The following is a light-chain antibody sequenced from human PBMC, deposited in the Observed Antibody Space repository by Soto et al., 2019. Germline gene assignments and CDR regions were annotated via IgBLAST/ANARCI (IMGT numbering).Light chain of an antibody. CDR2: ENN. Sequence: QSVLTQPPSVSAAPGQKVTISCSGSSPNIGNNYVSWYQQLPGTAPKLLIYENNKRPSGISDRFSGSKSGTSATLGITGLQTGDEADYYCGTWDSSLSAYVFGTGTKVTVL. J-gene: IGLJ1*01. V-gene: IGLV1-51*02. CDR3: GTWDSSLSAYV. CDR1: SPNIGNNY.